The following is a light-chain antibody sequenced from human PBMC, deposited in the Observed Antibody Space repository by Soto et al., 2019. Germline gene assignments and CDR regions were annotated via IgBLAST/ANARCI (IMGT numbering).Light chain of an antibody. CDR3: CSYAGSYTWV. CDR2: DVT. V-gene: IGLV2-11*01. J-gene: IGLJ3*02. Sequence: QSALTQPRSVSGSPGQSVTISCTGTSRDVGGYNYVSWYQQYPGKAPKLMIYDVTKRPSGVPDRFSGSKSGNTASLTITGLQVEDEADYYCCSYAGSYTWVFGGGTQLTVL. CDR1: SRDVGGYNY.